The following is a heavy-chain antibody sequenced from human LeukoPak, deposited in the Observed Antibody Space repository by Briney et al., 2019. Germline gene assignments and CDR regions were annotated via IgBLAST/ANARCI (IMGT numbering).Heavy chain of an antibody. D-gene: IGHD3-3*01. CDR2: IKQDGSEK. CDR1: GFTFSSYW. J-gene: IGHJ6*02. Sequence: GGSLRLSCAASGFTFSSYWMSWVLQAPGKGLEWVANIKQDGSEKYYVDSVKGRFTISRDNAKNSLYLQMNSLRAEDTAVYYCARENFWSGYPYYYYGMDVWGQGTTVTVSS. CDR3: ARENFWSGYPYYYYGMDV. V-gene: IGHV3-7*01.